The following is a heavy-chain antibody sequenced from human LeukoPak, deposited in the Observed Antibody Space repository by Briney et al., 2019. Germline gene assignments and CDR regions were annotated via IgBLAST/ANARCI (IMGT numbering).Heavy chain of an antibody. V-gene: IGHV4-61*01. CDR2: IHNSGST. D-gene: IGHD4-17*01. CDR1: GGSVSSDSYY. Sequence: TSETLSLTCKVSGGSVSSDSYYWSWIRQPPGQGLEWIGYIHNSGSTKYNASLKSRLTISVDPSKNQFSLEVTSVTAADTAVYYCARTNYGDYNWFDPWGQGTLVTVSS. J-gene: IGHJ5*02. CDR3: ARTNYGDYNWFDP.